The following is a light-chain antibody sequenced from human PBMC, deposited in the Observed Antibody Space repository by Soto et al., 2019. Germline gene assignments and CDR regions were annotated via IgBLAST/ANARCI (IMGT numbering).Light chain of an antibody. CDR3: QESFSNSWT. CDR1: QNIYTY. Sequence: DIQMTQSPPSLSASVGDRVTITCRASQNIYTYLNWYQQKPGKAPKLLIHAASTLQRGGPSGFSGSGSGTDFTLTINSLQPEHLATYYCQESFSNSWTFGQGTKVEI. CDR2: AAS. V-gene: IGKV1-39*01. J-gene: IGKJ1*01.